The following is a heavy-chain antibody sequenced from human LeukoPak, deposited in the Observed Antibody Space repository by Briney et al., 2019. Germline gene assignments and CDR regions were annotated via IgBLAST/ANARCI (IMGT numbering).Heavy chain of an antibody. Sequence: GASVKVSCKASGYTFTSYDISWVRQAPGQGREWMGWISAYNGNTNYAQKLQGRVTMTTDTSTSTAYMELRSLRSDDTAVYYCARDLRRYCSGGSCYSGDYWGQGTLVTVSS. CDR2: ISAYNGNT. CDR3: ARDLRRYCSGGSCYSGDY. CDR1: GYTFTSYD. D-gene: IGHD2-15*01. V-gene: IGHV1-18*01. J-gene: IGHJ4*02.